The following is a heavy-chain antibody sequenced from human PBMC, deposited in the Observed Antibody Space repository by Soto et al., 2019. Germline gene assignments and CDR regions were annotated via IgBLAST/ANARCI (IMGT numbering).Heavy chain of an antibody. J-gene: IGHJ3*02. CDR1: GGSISSYY. CDR2: IYYSGST. CDR3: ARANIVATKAAFDI. D-gene: IGHD5-12*01. V-gene: IGHV4-59*01. Sequence: SETLSLTCTVSGGSISSYYWSWIRQPPGKGLEWIGYIYYSGSTNYNPSLKSRVTISVDTSKNQFSLKLSSVTAADTAVYYCARANIVATKAAFDIWGQGTMVTVSS.